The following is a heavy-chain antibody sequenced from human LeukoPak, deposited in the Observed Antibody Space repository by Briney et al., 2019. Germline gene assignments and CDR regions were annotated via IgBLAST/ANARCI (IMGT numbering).Heavy chain of an antibody. CDR3: ARDLACSSTSCYGNWFDP. CDR1: GDTITGYY. CDR2: IIPIFGTA. V-gene: IGHV1-69*13. J-gene: IGHJ5*02. D-gene: IGHD2-2*01. Sequence: GASVKVSCRTSGDTITGYYLHWVRQAPGQGLEWMGGIIPIFGTANYAQKFQGRVTITADESTSTAYMELSSLRSEDTAVYYCARDLACSSTSCYGNWFDPWGQGTLVTVSS.